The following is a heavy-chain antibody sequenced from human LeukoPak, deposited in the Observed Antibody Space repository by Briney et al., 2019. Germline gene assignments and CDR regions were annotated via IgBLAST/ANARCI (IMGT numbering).Heavy chain of an antibody. V-gene: IGHV3-30-3*01. CDR1: GFTFSSYA. CDR2: ISYDGSNK. Sequence: PGGSLRLSCAASGFTFSSYAMHWVRQAPGKGLEWVAVISYDGSNKCYADSVKGRFTISRDNSKNTLYLQMNSLRAEDTAVYYCARDSEFLEWLLDDWGQGTLVTVSS. D-gene: IGHD3-3*01. J-gene: IGHJ4*02. CDR3: ARDSEFLEWLLDD.